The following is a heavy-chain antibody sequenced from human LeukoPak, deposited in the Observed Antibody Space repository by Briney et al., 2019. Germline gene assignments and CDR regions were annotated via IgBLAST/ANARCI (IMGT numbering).Heavy chain of an antibody. Sequence: ASETPSLTCAVYGGSFSGYYWSWIRQPPGKGLEWIGEINHSGSTNYNPSLKSRVTISVDTSKNQFSLKLSSVTAADTAVYYCARAAGDTAYYFDYWGQGTLVTVSS. CDR2: INHSGST. J-gene: IGHJ4*02. CDR3: ARAAGDTAYYFDY. D-gene: IGHD5-18*01. V-gene: IGHV4-34*01. CDR1: GGSFSGYY.